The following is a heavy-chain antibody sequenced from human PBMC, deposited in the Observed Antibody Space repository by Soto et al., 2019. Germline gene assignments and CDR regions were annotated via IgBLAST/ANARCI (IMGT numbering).Heavy chain of an antibody. CDR2: ISKDGSKK. J-gene: IGHJ3*02. Sequence: GGSLRLSCAASGFMFSGFGMHWVRQAPGKGLQWVAGISKDGSKKYYGDSVKGRFTISRDNSRKTLYLQMNGLRAEDTAVYYCANPSGYYFGLGSHDEASDMWVQGTVVTVSS. CDR3: ANPSGYYFGLGSHDEASDM. CDR1: GFMFSGFG. D-gene: IGHD3-10*01. V-gene: IGHV3-30*18.